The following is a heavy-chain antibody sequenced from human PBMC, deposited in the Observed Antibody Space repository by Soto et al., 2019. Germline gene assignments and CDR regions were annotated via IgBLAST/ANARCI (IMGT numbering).Heavy chain of an antibody. CDR2: INPSGGST. D-gene: IGHD3-3*01. CDR3: ARDRRYDFWSKGDAFDI. V-gene: IGHV1-46*01. CDR1: GYTFTSYY. Sequence: GASVKVSCKASGYTFTSYYMHWVRQAPGQGLEWMGIINPSGGSTSYAQKFQGRVTMTRDTSTSTVYMELSSLRSEDTAVYYCARDRRYDFWSKGDAFDIWGQGTMVTVSS. J-gene: IGHJ3*02.